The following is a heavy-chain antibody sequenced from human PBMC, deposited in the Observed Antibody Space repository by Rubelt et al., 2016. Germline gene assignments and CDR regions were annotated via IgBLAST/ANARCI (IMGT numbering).Heavy chain of an antibody. CDR2: IRGGDNLI. CDR1: GFSFSDYY. D-gene: IGHD5-24*01. J-gene: IGHJ4*02. Sequence: VESGGGLVKPGGSLRLSCAASGFSFSDYYMSWVRQAPGKGLEWISCIRGGDNLIYYADSVKGRFTISRDNAKNSLYLQMNSLRDEDTAVYYCARDHTLGDGYNYFGFWGQGTLVTVSS. V-gene: IGHV3-11*04. CDR3: ARDHTLGDGYNYFGF.